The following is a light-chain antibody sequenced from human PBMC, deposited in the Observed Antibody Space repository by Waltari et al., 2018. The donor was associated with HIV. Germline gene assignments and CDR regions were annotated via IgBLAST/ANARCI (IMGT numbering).Light chain of an antibody. CDR2: YTS. V-gene: IGLV7-46*01. CDR1: TGPVTSGHC. J-gene: IGLJ2*01. Sequence: QAVVTQEPSLTVSPGRTVTLPCASSTGPVTSGHCPYWFQRRPGQAPKTLLYYTSNRHSWTPARFSGSLLGGKAALTVSGAQFEDEADYFCLLSFNGVVVFGGGTSLTVL. CDR3: LLSFNGVVV.